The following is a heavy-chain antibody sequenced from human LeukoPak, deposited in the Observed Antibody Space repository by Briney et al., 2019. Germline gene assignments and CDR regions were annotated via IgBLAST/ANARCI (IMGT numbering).Heavy chain of an antibody. Sequence: PSETLPLTCTVSGGSISGYSWTWIRQPPGQGLEWIGYFHNSRTTSYNPPLTGRLIISVDTAMDQISLKLTSVTAADTAVYYCARGHLALSPWGQGTLVTVSS. CDR2: FHNSRTT. D-gene: IGHD2-21*01. CDR1: GGSISGYS. V-gene: IGHV4-59*01. CDR3: ARGHLALSP. J-gene: IGHJ5*02.